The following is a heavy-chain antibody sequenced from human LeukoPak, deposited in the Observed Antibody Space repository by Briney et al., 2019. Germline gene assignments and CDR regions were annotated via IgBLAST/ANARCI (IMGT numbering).Heavy chain of an antibody. D-gene: IGHD6-13*01. J-gene: IGHJ4*02. CDR1: GFTFSSYW. CDR3: ARGIAAARPGD. Sequence: GSLRLSCAASGFTFSSYWMHWVRQAPGKGLVWVSRINSDGSSTSYADSVKGRFTISRDNAKNTLYLQMNSLRAEDTAVYYCARGIAAARPGDWGQGTLVTVSS. V-gene: IGHV3-74*01. CDR2: INSDGSST.